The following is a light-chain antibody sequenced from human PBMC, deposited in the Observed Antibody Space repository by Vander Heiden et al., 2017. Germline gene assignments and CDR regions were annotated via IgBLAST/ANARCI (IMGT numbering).Light chain of an antibody. J-gene: IGLJ2*01. Sequence: VVTPEPALTVSPGGTTTLTCASSTGAVTSDYYAYWVQQKPGKAPRPMIFDTSNHNSWTPARFSGSRPGNKAALTLSGAQPDDEAEYYCLLSYPGSRSVVFGGGTKLTVL. CDR1: TGAVTSDYY. V-gene: IGLV7-46*01. CDR2: DTS. CDR3: LLSYPGSRSVV.